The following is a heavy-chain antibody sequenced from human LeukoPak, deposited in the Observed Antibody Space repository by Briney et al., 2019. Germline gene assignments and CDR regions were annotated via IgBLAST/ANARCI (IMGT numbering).Heavy chain of an antibody. CDR2: IYYSGST. Sequence: SETLSLTCTVSGDSISSYQWNWVRQPPGKGLEWIGYIYYSGSTNYNPSLKSQVTISVDTSKNQFSLTLTSVTAADTAIYYCARRFDSWGQGALVTVSS. J-gene: IGHJ4*02. V-gene: IGHV4-59*08. CDR1: GDSISSYQ. CDR3: ARRFDS.